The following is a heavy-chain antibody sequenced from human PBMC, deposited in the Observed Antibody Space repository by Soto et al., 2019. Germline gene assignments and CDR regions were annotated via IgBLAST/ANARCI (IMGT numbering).Heavy chain of an antibody. Sequence: EVQLVESGGGLVKPGGSLRLSCAASGFTFSSYSMNWVRQAPGKGLEWVSSISSSSSYIYYADSVKGRFTISRDNAKNPLYLQMNSLRAEDTAVYYCARDKSSYGSGGGMDVWGQGTTVTVSS. D-gene: IGHD3-10*01. V-gene: IGHV3-21*01. CDR2: ISSSSSYI. CDR3: ARDKSSYGSGGGMDV. J-gene: IGHJ6*02. CDR1: GFTFSSYS.